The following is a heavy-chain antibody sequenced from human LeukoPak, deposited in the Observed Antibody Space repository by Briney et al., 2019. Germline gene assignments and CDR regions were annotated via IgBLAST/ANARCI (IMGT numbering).Heavy chain of an antibody. CDR3: ASLSLGHY. CDR2: IYSGGST. J-gene: IGHJ4*02. D-gene: IGHD6-6*01. CDR1: GFTFSGSA. Sequence: GGSLRLSCAASGFTFSGSAMHWVRQAPGKGLEWVSVIYSGGSTYYADSVKGRFTISRDTSKNTLSLQMNSLRAEDTAVYYCASLSLGHYWGQGTLVTVSS. V-gene: IGHV3-53*01.